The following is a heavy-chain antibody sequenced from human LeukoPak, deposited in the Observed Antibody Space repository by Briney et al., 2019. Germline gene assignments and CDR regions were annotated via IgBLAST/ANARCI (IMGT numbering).Heavy chain of an antibody. V-gene: IGHV3-30-3*01. D-gene: IGHD6-13*01. Sequence: GGSLRLSCAVSGFTFSSYLMHWVRHAPGKGLEWVALISYDGSNKKYADSGKGRFTISRDNSKNTMYLQMNSLRAEDTAVYYCARDPNSWYFDYWGQGTLVTVSS. J-gene: IGHJ4*02. CDR1: GFTFSSYL. CDR2: ISYDGSNK. CDR3: ARDPNSWYFDY.